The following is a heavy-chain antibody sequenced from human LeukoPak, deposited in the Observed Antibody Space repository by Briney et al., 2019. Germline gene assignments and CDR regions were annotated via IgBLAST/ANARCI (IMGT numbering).Heavy chain of an antibody. CDR2: IYYSGST. V-gene: IGHV4-59*01. D-gene: IGHD5-12*01. J-gene: IGHJ4*02. Sequence: SETLSLTCTVSGGSISRYYWSWIRQPPGKGLEWIGYIYYSGSTNYNPSLESRVTISVDTSKNQFSPKLSSVTAADTAVYYCARGSGYDGFDYWGQGTLVTVSS. CDR3: ARGSGYDGFDY. CDR1: GGSISRYY.